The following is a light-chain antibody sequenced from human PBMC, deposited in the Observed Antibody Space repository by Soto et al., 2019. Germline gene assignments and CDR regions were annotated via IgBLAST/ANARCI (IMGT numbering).Light chain of an antibody. CDR3: KKYKNWPRWT. J-gene: IGKJ1*01. V-gene: IGKV3-15*01. CDR1: QSVSSN. Sequence: EIVMTQSPATLSVSPGERATLSCRASQSVSSNLAWYQQKPGQAPRLLIYGASTRATGIPARFSGSGSGTGFTPPITSWNSEVFAVYYCKKYKNWPRWTFGKGTRGEIK. CDR2: GAS.